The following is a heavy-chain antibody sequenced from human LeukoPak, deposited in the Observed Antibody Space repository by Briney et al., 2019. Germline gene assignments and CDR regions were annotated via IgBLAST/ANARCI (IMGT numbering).Heavy chain of an antibody. CDR2: ISWNSGSI. V-gene: IGHV3-9*01. J-gene: IGHJ4*02. CDR1: GFTFDDHA. CDR3: AKDLPGIVGALDFDY. D-gene: IGHD1-26*01. Sequence: GRSLRLSCAASGFTFDDHAMHWVRQAPGKGLEWVSGISWNSGSIHYADSVKGRFTISRDNAKNSLYLQMNSLRAEDTAVYYCAKDLPGIVGALDFDYWGQGTLVTVSS.